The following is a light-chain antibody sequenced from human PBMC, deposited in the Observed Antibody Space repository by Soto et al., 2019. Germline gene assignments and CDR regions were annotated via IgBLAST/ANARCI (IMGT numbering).Light chain of an antibody. J-gene: IGKJ3*01. V-gene: IGKV1-12*01. Sequence: DIQMTQSPSFVSASVGDRVTITCRASQGISTWLAWYQQKPGKAPNLLIYAASNLQNGVPSRFSGSGSWTDFTLTISSLQTEDFATYYCQQTNTFPLSFGPGTKVDVK. CDR2: AAS. CDR3: QQTNTFPLS. CDR1: QGISTW.